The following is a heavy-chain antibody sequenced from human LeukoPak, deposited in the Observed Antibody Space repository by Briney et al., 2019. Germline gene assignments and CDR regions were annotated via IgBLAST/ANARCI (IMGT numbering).Heavy chain of an antibody. D-gene: IGHD3-9*01. CDR2: ISYDASNK. J-gene: IGHJ5*02. CDR1: GFTFNDYA. V-gene: IGHV3-30*04. Sequence: GGSLRLSCAPSGFTFNDYAMHWVRQAPGKGPEWVAVISYDASNKFYADSVKGRFTISRDNSKNALYLQMNSLRAEDTAVYYCARDYTGYFPWGQGTLVIVSS. CDR3: ARDYTGYFP.